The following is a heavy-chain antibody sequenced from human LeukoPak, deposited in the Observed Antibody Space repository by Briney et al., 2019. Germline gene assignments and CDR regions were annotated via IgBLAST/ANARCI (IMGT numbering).Heavy chain of an antibody. V-gene: IGHV3-30*18. D-gene: IGHD7-27*01. Sequence: GGSLRLSCAASGFTFSSYGMHWVRQAPGKGLEWVAVISYDGSNKYYADSVKGRFTISRDNSKNTLYLQMNSLRGEDTAVYYCAKAHLPRHEPGNFYFDYWGQGTLVTVSS. CDR1: GFTFSSYG. CDR2: ISYDGSNK. J-gene: IGHJ4*02. CDR3: AKAHLPRHEPGNFYFDY.